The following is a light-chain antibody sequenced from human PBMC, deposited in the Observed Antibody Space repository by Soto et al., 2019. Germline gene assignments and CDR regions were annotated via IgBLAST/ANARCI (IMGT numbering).Light chain of an antibody. CDR1: SSDVGDYNY. V-gene: IGLV2-14*01. CDR2: DVS. CDR3: SSYTSSSTLV. J-gene: IGLJ1*01. Sequence: QSALTQPASVSGSPGQSITISCTGTSSDVGDYNYVSWYQQHPGKAPKFMIYDVSNRPSGVSNRFSGSKSGNTASLTISGLQAEDEADYYCSSYTSSSTLVFGTGTKVTVL.